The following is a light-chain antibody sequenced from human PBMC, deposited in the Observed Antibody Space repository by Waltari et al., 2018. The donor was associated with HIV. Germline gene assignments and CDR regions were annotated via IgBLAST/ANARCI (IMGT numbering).Light chain of an antibody. CDR3: SSYTSSSTQYVV. CDR2: DVS. CDR1: SSDVGGYNS. V-gene: IGLV2-14*01. J-gene: IGLJ2*01. Sequence: QSALTQPASVSGSPGQSITISCTGTSSDVGGYNSVSWYPQHPGKAPKLMIYDVSKRPSGVSKRFSGSKSGNTASLTISGLQAEDEADYYCSSYTSSSTQYVVFGGGTKLTVL.